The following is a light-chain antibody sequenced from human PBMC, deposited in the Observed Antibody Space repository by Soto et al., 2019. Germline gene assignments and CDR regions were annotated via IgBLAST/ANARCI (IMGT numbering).Light chain of an antibody. J-gene: IGKJ1*01. V-gene: IGKV1-5*01. Sequence: DIQMTQSPSTLSASVGYRFTITCRASQTISGWLAWYQQKPGKAPKLLIFNASTLKSGVPSRFSGSGSGTEFTLTISSLQPDDFATYYCQQYMSYSFGQGTTVDIK. CDR3: QQYMSYS. CDR1: QTISGW. CDR2: NAS.